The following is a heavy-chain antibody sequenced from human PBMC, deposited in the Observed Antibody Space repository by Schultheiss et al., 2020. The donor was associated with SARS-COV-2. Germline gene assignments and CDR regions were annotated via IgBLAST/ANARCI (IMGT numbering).Heavy chain of an antibody. J-gene: IGHJ6*02. CDR2: IWYDGSNK. V-gene: IGHV3-33*01. CDR3: ARGRLATTAYAMDV. CDR1: GLTFTTYA. D-gene: IGHD1-26*01. Sequence: GGSLRLSCAASGLTFTTYAMHWVRQAPGKGLEWVAVIWYDGSNKYYADSVKGRFTISRDNSKNTLYLQMNSLRAEDTAVYYCARGRLATTAYAMDVWGQGTTVTVSS.